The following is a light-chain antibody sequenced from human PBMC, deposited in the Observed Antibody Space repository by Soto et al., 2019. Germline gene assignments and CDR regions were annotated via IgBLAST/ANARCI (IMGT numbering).Light chain of an antibody. J-gene: IGKJ5*01. CDR3: QQYGSSPRLT. V-gene: IGKV3-20*01. CDR1: QSVSSSY. Sequence: EIVLTQSPGTLSLSPGERATLSCRASQSVSSSYLAWYQQKPGQAPRLLIYGASSRATGIPARFSGSGSGTDFTLTISRLEPEDFAVYYCQQYGSSPRLTFGQGTRLEIK. CDR2: GAS.